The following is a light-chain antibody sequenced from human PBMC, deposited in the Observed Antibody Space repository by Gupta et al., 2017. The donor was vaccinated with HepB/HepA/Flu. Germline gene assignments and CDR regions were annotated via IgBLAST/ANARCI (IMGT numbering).Light chain of an antibody. CDR2: DVT. V-gene: IGLV2-11*01. CDR3: CSYAGSYTLV. CDR1: SSDVGGYNY. J-gene: IGLJ2*01. Sequence: QSALTQPRSVSGSPGQSVTISCTGTSSDVGGYNYVSWYRQHPGKAPKLMIDDVTKRPSGVPDRFSGSKSGNTASLTISGLQAEDEADYYCCSYAGSYTLVFGGGTKLTVL.